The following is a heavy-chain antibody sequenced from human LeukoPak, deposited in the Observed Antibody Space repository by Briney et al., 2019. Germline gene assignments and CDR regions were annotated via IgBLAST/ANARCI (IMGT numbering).Heavy chain of an antibody. CDR2: IYYSGST. V-gene: IGHV4-59*01. Sequence: SETLSLTCTGSGVSISCYYWSWMRQPPGKGLEWMGYIYYSGSTNYNPSPKSRVPISVDTPKTQFSLKLSSVTAADTAVYYCARDIASNWFDPWGQGTLVTVSS. D-gene: IGHD6-13*01. J-gene: IGHJ5*02. CDR1: GVSISCYY. CDR3: ARDIASNWFDP.